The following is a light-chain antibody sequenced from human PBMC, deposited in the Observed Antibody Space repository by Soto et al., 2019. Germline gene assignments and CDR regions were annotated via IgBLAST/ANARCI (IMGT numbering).Light chain of an antibody. CDR1: SSNIGSTA. V-gene: IGLV1-44*01. CDR3: AAWDDSLYGYV. CDR2: SNN. J-gene: IGLJ1*01. Sequence: SDLTQPPLAARTPGQWVTLSCSGSSSNIGSTAVNWYQQLPGPASKLLIYSNNQRPSGIPDRFSGCQSSTSASLAISGLQSDDEADYYCAAWDDSLYGYVFGTGTKVTVL.